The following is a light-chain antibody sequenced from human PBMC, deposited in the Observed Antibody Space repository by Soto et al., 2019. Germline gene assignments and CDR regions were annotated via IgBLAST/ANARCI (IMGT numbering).Light chain of an antibody. CDR2: AAS. J-gene: IGKJ3*01. CDR3: QQDLRPPLT. Sequence: DIQMTQSPSSLSASVGDRVTITCRASQSVSNYLNWYQQKPGKAPTLLIYAASTLQSGVPSRISGSGSGTDFTFTISSLQPEDFATYYCQQDLRPPLTFGPGTNVDIK. V-gene: IGKV1-39*01. CDR1: QSVSNY.